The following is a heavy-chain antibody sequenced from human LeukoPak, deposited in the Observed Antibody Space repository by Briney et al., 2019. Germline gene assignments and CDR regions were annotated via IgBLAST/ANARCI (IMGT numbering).Heavy chain of an antibody. Sequence: PSETLSLTCGVYGGSFSGYYWSWIRQPPGKGLEWIGEINHSGSINYNPSLKSRVTISVDTSKNQFSLKLSSVTAADTAVYYCATSGWYLLPGVYWGQGTLVTVSS. D-gene: IGHD6-19*01. CDR1: GGSFSGYY. CDR3: ATSGWYLLPGVY. V-gene: IGHV4-34*01. CDR2: INHSGSI. J-gene: IGHJ4*02.